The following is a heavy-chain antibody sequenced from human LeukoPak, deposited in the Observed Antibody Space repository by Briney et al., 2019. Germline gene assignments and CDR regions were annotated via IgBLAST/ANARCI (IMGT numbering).Heavy chain of an antibody. V-gene: IGHV1-58*01. J-gene: IGHJ4*02. D-gene: IGHD3-22*01. CDR1: GFTFISSA. CDR2: IVVGSGNT. Sequence: SVKVSCKTSGFTFISSAVQWVRQARGQRLEWIGWIVVGSGNTNYAQKFQESVTITRDMSTSTAYMELSSLRSEDTAVYYCAADPSYSSGYRYFFDYWGQGTLVTVS. CDR3: AADPSYSSGYRYFFDY.